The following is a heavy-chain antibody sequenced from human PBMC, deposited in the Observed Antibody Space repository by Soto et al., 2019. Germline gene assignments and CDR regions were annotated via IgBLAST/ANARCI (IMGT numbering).Heavy chain of an antibody. CDR2: ISAYNGNT. CDR1: GYTFTSYG. J-gene: IGHJ4*02. V-gene: IGHV1-18*01. D-gene: IGHD6-13*01. Sequence: QVQLVQSGAEVKKPGASVKVSCKASGYTFTSYGISWVRQAPGQGLEWMGWISAYNGNTNYAQKLQGRVTMTKDTSTSTAYMELRSLRSDDTAVYYCARVDEQQLVLVSGFDYWGQGTLVTVSS. CDR3: ARVDEQQLVLVSGFDY.